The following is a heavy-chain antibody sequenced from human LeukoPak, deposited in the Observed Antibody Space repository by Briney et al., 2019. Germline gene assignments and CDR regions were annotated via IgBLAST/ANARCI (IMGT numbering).Heavy chain of an antibody. V-gene: IGHV4-59*01. CDR3: ARDKYSSGWYASSPNWFDP. Sequence: SETLSLTCTVSGGSISSYYWSWIRQPPGKGLEWIWYIYYSGSTNYNPSLKSRVTISVDTSKNQFSLKLSSVTAADTAVYYCARDKYSSGWYASSPNWFDPWGQGTLVTVSS. D-gene: IGHD6-19*01. CDR2: IYYSGST. J-gene: IGHJ5*02. CDR1: GGSISSYY.